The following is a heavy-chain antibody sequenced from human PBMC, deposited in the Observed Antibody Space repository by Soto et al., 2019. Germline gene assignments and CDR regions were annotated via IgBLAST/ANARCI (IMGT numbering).Heavy chain of an antibody. J-gene: IGHJ4*02. CDR1: GFTFRTYW. Sequence: EVQLLGSGGGVVHSGGSLRLSCIGSGFTFRTYWMNWVRQAPGMGLEWVANINPDGSVGTYVDSVKGRFTTSRDNAQNSLYLQMNSLRADDTAVYFCAGWGGHDYNYWGQGIPVTVSS. CDR2: INPDGSVG. CDR3: AGWGGHDYNY. D-gene: IGHD3-16*01. V-gene: IGHV3-7*03.